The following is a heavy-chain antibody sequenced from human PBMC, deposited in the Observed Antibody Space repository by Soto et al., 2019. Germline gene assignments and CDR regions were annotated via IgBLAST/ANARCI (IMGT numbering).Heavy chain of an antibody. CDR3: ARAPRGNYGYPSYFDY. Sequence: SETLSLTCTVSGGSISDDTYYWGWIRQPPGKGLEWNACIYYTGISNFNPSLESRVTISMDTSKNQFSLKLRSVTAADTAVYYCARAPRGNYGYPSYFDYWGQGTLVTVSS. CDR2: IYYTGIS. CDR1: GGSISDDTYY. J-gene: IGHJ4*02. D-gene: IGHD3-10*01. V-gene: IGHV4-39*07.